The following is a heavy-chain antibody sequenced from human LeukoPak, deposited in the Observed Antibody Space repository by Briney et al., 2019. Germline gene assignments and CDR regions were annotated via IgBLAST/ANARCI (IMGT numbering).Heavy chain of an antibody. CDR1: GGSISSYY. D-gene: IGHD6-13*01. CDR3: VRERGSSSWLFDY. Sequence: WETLSLTCTVSGGSISSYYWSWIRQPPGKGLEWIGYIYYSGSTKHNPSLKSRVTISVDTSKNQFSLKLSSVTAADTAVYYCVRERGSSSWLFDYWGQGTLVTVSS. CDR2: IYYSGST. J-gene: IGHJ4*02. V-gene: IGHV4-59*01.